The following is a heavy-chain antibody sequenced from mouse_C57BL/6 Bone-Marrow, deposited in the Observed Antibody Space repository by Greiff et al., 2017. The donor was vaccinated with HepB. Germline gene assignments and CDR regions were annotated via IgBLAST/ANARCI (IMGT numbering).Heavy chain of an antibody. CDR1: GFSFTSYA. V-gene: IGHV2-9-1*01. CDR3: ARKGSSYWYFDV. J-gene: IGHJ1*03. D-gene: IGHD1-1*01. Sequence: VKLMESGPGLVAPSQSLSITCTASGFSFTSYAISWVRQPPGKGLEWLGVIWTGGGTNYNSTLKSRLSISKDNSKSQVSLKMNSLQTDDTARCYCARKGSSYWYFDVWGTGTTVTVSS. CDR2: IWTGGGT.